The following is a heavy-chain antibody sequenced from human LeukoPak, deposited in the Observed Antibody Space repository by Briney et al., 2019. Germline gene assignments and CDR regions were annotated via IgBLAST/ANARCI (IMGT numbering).Heavy chain of an antibody. D-gene: IGHD3-3*01. Sequence: SETLSLTCTVSGVSISSGGYYWSWIRQHPGKGLEWIGYIYYSGSTYYNPSLKSRVTISVDTSKNQFSLKLSSVTAADTAVYYCARAWGPSLWSGYQYGTVYFDYWGQGTLVTVSS. CDR1: GVSISSGGYY. J-gene: IGHJ4*02. CDR2: IYYSGST. CDR3: ARAWGPSLWSGYQYGTVYFDY. V-gene: IGHV4-31*03.